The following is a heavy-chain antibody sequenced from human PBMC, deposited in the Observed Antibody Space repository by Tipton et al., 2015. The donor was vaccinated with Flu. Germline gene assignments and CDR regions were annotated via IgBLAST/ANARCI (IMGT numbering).Heavy chain of an antibody. J-gene: IGHJ5*02. CDR2: INPSGGST. V-gene: IGHV1-46*01. D-gene: IGHD2-15*01. Sequence: QLVQSGPEVKKPGASVKVSCKASGYTFTSYYMHWVRQAPGQGLEWMGIINPSGGSTSYAQKFQGRVTMTRDTSTSTVYMELSSLRSEDTAVYYCAKGGSLLLFAYNWFDPWGQGTLVTVSS. CDR1: GYTFTSYY. CDR3: AKGGSLLLFAYNWFDP.